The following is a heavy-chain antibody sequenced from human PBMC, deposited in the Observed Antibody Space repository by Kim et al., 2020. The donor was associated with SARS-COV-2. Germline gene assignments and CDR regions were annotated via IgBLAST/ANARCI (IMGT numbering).Heavy chain of an antibody. Sequence: GGSLRLSCAASGFTFSNYAMSWVRQAPGKGLEWVSGISGSGGRTFYADSVRGRFSVSRDNSKNTLYLQMKSLRAEDTALYYCAKGRDVYYEWLVFDYWG. CDR2: ISGSGGRT. V-gene: IGHV3-23*01. D-gene: IGHD3-9*01. CDR1: GFTFSNYA. CDR3: AKGRDVYYEWLVFDY. J-gene: IGHJ4*01.